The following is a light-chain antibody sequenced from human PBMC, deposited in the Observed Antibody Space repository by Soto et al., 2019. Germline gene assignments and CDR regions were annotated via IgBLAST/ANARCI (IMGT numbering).Light chain of an antibody. J-gene: IGKJ2*01. CDR3: QHRSNWPRT. V-gene: IGKV3-11*01. CDR2: DAS. Sequence: EIVLTQSPATRSLSPGERATLSCRASKSVSTYLAWYQQKPGQAPRLLIYDASNRATGIPARFSGSGSGTDFTLTISSLEPEDFAVYYCQHRSNWPRTFGQGTKLEIK. CDR1: KSVSTY.